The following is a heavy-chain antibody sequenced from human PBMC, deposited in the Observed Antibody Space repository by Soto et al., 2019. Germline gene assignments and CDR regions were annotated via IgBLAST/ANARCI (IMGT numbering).Heavy chain of an antibody. CDR1: GGSISSSSYY. CDR3: ARHRYSSSWTISNYYYYYMDV. D-gene: IGHD6-13*01. CDR2: IYYSGST. V-gene: IGHV4-39*01. J-gene: IGHJ6*03. Sequence: SETLSLTCTVSGGSISSSSYYWGSIRQPPGKGLEWIGSIYYSGSTYYNPSLKSRVTISVDTSKNQFSLKLSSVTAADTAVYYCARHRYSSSWTISNYYYYYMDVWGKGTTVTV.